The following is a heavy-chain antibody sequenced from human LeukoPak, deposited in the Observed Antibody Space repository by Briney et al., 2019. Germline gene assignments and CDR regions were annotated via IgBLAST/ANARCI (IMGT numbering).Heavy chain of an antibody. CDR3: ARDLPSSSWYLYYYGMDV. D-gene: IGHD6-13*01. V-gene: IGHV3-30*03. J-gene: IGHJ6*02. Sequence: GGSLRLSCAASGLTFSSFGMHWVRQAPGKGLEWVAVISYDGSNKYYADSVKGRFTISRDNSKNTLYLQMNSLRAEDMAVYYCARDLPSSSWYLYYYGMDVWGQGTTVTVSS. CDR1: GLTFSSFG. CDR2: ISYDGSNK.